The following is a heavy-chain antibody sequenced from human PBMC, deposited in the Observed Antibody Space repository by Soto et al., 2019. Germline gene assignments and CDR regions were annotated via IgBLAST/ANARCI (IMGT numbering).Heavy chain of an antibody. J-gene: IGHJ4*02. CDR3: AILNAASGSY. D-gene: IGHD6-25*01. Sequence: EVQLLESGGGLVQPGGSLRLSCTASGFTFSTLAITWVRQAPGKGLEWVSTIDAGGGSTHYADSVKGRFTISRDNSKNTLYLQMNSLRAEDTAVYYCAILNAASGSYWGQGSLITVSS. CDR2: IDAGGGST. V-gene: IGHV3-23*01. CDR1: GFTFSTLA.